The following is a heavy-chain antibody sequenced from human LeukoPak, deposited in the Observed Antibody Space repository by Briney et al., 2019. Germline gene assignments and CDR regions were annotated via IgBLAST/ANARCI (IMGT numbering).Heavy chain of an antibody. D-gene: IGHD6-13*01. J-gene: IGHJ4*02. Sequence: GGSLSLSCAASRLTFSSFDMSWVRHATGRGLEWVSDISRSGGNTYYADSGKGRFTISRDNSKNPLYLQMNSLGAEDTAVYYYAKTRIAAAGVFDYWGQGTLVTVSS. CDR3: AKTRIAAAGVFDY. CDR2: ISRSGGNT. CDR1: RLTFSSFD. V-gene: IGHV3-23*01.